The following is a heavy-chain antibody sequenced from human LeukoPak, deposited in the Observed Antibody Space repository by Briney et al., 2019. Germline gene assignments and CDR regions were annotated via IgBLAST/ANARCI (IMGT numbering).Heavy chain of an antibody. V-gene: IGHV3-30*18. CDR2: ISYDGSNK. Sequence: GRSLRLSCAASGFTFSSYGMHWVRQAPGKGLEWVAVISYDGSNKYYADSVKGRFTISRDNSKNTLYLQMNSLRSEDTAVYYCAKPGESSGWYWDFDYWGQGTLVTVSS. CDR1: GFTFSSYG. J-gene: IGHJ4*02. D-gene: IGHD6-19*01. CDR3: AKPGESSGWYWDFDY.